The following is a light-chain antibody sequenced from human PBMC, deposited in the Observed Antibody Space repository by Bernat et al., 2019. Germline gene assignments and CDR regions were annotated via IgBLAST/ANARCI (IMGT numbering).Light chain of an antibody. CDR1: SSDVGGYNL. CDR2: QVI. CDR3: CSYAGGSALV. Sequence: HSALTQPASVSGSPGQSIAISCTGTSSDVGGYNLVSWFQQQPGKVPKLLIYQVIQRPSGVSDRFSGSKSGNTASLTISGLQAEDEADYYCCSYAGGSALVFGGGTKLTVL. J-gene: IGLJ2*01. V-gene: IGLV2-23*02.